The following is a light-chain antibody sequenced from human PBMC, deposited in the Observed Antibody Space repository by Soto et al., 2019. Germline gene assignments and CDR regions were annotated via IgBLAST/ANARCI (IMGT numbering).Light chain of an antibody. Sequence: EIVLTQSPGTLSLSPGERATLSCRASQSISSAYLAWYQQKPGQAPRLLIYGASSRATGIPDRFSGSGSGTDFNLTISRLEPEDCAMYYCQEYGSSRTFGQGTKVEIK. CDR3: QEYGSSRT. CDR1: QSISSAY. V-gene: IGKV3-20*01. J-gene: IGKJ1*01. CDR2: GAS.